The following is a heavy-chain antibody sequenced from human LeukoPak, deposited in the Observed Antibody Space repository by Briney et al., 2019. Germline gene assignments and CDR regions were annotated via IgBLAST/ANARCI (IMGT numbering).Heavy chain of an antibody. CDR2: IYYTGST. J-gene: IGHJ4*02. D-gene: IGHD1-26*01. V-gene: IGHV4-59*12. Sequence: TPSETLSLTCTVSGASISSSFWTWIRQSPGKGLEWLAYIYYTGSTNHNPSLKSRLTISVDTSKNQFSLRLSSVTAADTAVYYCASPSARGGYSFSLGYWGQGTLVTVSS. CDR1: GASISSSF. CDR3: ASPSARGGYSFSLGY.